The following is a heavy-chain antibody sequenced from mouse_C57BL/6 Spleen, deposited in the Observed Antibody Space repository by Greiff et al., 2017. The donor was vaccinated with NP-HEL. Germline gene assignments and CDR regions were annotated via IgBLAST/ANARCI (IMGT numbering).Heavy chain of an antibody. J-gene: IGHJ2*01. CDR3: AKEGELLLRCFDY. Sequence: EVQLQQSGPELVKPGASVKMSCKASGYTFTDYNMHWVKQSHGKSLEWIGYINPNNGGTSYNQKFKGKATLTVNKSSSTAYMELRSLTSEDSAVYYCAKEGELLLRCFDYWGQGTTLTVSS. CDR1: GYTFTDYN. CDR2: INPNNGGT. V-gene: IGHV1-22*01. D-gene: IGHD1-1*01.